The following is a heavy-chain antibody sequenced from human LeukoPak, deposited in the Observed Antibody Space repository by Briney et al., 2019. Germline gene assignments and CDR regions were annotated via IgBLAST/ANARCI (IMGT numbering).Heavy chain of an antibody. D-gene: IGHD4-23*01. CDR3: AKDIYGGNSGHFDY. Sequence: GGSLRLSCAASGFTFDDYAMHWVRQAPGKGLERVSLISGDGGSTYYADSVKGRFTISRDNSKNSLYLQMNSLRTEDTALYYCAKDIYGGNSGHFDYWGQGTLVTVSS. CDR1: GFTFDDYA. V-gene: IGHV3-43*02. J-gene: IGHJ4*02. CDR2: ISGDGGST.